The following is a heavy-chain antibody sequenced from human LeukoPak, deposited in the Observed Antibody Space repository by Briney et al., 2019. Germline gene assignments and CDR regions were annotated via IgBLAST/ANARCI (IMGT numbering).Heavy chain of an antibody. CDR1: GFSFSSYG. V-gene: IGHV3-33*08. CDR2: IWYDGSNK. CDR3: ARGHDILTGSFDY. Sequence: GGSLRLSCVGSGFSFSSYGMHWVRQAPGKGLEWVAVIWYDGSNKYYADSVKGRFTISRDNSKNALYLQMNSLRAEDTAVYYCARGHDILTGSFDYWGQGTLVTVSS. D-gene: IGHD3-9*01. J-gene: IGHJ4*02.